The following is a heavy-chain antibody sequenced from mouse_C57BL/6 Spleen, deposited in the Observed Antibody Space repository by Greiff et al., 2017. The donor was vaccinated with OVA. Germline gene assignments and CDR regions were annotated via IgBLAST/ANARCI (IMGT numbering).Heavy chain of an antibody. J-gene: IGHJ1*03. Sequence: VQLKQSGPELVKPGASVKISCKASGYTFTDYYMNWVKQSHGKSLEWIGDINPNNGGTSYNQKFKGKATLTVDKSSSTAYMELRSLTSEDSAVYYCARPHYGSSGYFDVWGTGTTVTVSS. V-gene: IGHV1-26*01. CDR1: GYTFTDYY. CDR3: ARPHYGSSGYFDV. CDR2: INPNNGGT. D-gene: IGHD1-1*01.